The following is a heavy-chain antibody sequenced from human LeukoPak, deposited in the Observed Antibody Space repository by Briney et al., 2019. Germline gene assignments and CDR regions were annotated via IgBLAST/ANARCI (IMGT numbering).Heavy chain of an antibody. CDR2: ISGGGST. J-gene: IGHJ4*02. V-gene: IGHV3-23*01. Sequence: PGGSLRPSCAASGFTFSNYAMNWVRQAPGKGLEWVSTISGGGSTYYADSVKGRFTISRDNSKNTLYLQMNSLRAEDTAVYYCAKDGVLDYWGQGTLVTVSS. D-gene: IGHD3-16*01. CDR1: GFTFSNYA. CDR3: AKDGVLDY.